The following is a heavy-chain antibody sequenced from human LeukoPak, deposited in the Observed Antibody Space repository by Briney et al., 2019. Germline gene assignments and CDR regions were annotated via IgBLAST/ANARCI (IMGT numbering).Heavy chain of an antibody. J-gene: IGHJ4*02. CDR2: ILNNGGTT. CDR1: GFTFSSYT. V-gene: IGHV3-23*01. D-gene: IGHD3-16*01. CDR3: AKAQGGTNGLLDN. Sequence: GGSLRLSCAASGFTFSSYTMSWVRQAPGKGLEWVSSILNNGGTTYYADSVKGRFTISRDSSKDTLDLQMNSLRAEDTAVYYCAKAQGGTNGLLDNWGQGTLVTVSS.